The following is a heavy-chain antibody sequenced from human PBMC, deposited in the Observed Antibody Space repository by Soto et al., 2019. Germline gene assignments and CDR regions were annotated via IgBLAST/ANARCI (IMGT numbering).Heavy chain of an antibody. Sequence: QVQLVQSGAEVKKPGASVKVSCKASGYTFTRYAMHWVRQAPGQRLEWMGWINAGNGNTKYSQKFQGIVTITSDTSASTAYMELSSLRTEDTAVYYCARDRGIAAAGTFVGYWGQGTLVTVSS. CDR3: ARDRGIAAAGTFVGY. J-gene: IGHJ4*02. V-gene: IGHV1-3*01. D-gene: IGHD6-13*01. CDR2: INAGNGNT. CDR1: GYTFTRYA.